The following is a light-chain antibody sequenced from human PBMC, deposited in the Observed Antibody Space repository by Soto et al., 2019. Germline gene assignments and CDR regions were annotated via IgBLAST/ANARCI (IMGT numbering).Light chain of an antibody. J-gene: IGKJ1*01. CDR2: AAS. V-gene: IGKV1-39*01. CDR3: QQSYSAPVT. Sequence: DIQMTQSPSSLSASVGDRVTITCRASQYISKYLNWYQQKPGKAPKLLIYAASSLQSGVPSSFSGSGFGTDFTLTISSLQPEDFATYHCQQSYSAPVTFGQGTKVDI. CDR1: QYISKY.